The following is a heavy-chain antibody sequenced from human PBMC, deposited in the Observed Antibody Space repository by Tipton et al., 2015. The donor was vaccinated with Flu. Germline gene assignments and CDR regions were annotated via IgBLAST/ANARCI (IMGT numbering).Heavy chain of an antibody. CDR2: ISSSGYSV. V-gene: IGHV3-11*01. D-gene: IGHD3-3*01. CDR1: GFDFTDYH. J-gene: IGHJ2*01. CDR3: ARQGVVIYWYLDF. Sequence: SLRLSCAASGFDFTDYHMSWIRQAPGKGLEWVAHISSSGYSVHYADSVDGRFTISRDNAKNSLYLQMNSLRADDTAVYYCARQGVVIYWYLDFWGRGTPVTVSS.